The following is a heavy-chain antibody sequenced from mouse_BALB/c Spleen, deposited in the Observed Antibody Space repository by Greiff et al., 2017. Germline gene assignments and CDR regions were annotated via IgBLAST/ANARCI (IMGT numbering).Heavy chain of an antibody. V-gene: IGHV2-6-2*01. CDR1: GFSLTSYG. CDR2: IWSDGST. D-gene: IGHD1-1*01. J-gene: IGHJ4*01. Sequence: VMLVESGPDLVAPSQSLSITCTVSGFSLTSYGVHWVRQPPGKGLEWLVVIWSDGSTTYNSALKSRLSISKDNSKSQVFLKMNSLQTDDTAMYYCARHNYGSPSYAMDYWGQGTSVTVSS. CDR3: ARHNYGSPSYAMDY.